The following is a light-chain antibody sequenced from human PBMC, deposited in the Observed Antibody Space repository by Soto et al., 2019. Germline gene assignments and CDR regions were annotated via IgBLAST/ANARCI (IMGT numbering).Light chain of an antibody. Sequence: EIVLTQYPDTLSVSPGERANLSCRASQSVSSYLAWYQQKPGQAPRLLIYDASRRATGIPDSFSDSGSGTDFSLTICRLEPEDFAVYYCHHYVSARWTFGLGTKVDIK. CDR1: QSVSSY. CDR3: HHYVSARWT. J-gene: IGKJ1*01. V-gene: IGKV3-20*01. CDR2: DAS.